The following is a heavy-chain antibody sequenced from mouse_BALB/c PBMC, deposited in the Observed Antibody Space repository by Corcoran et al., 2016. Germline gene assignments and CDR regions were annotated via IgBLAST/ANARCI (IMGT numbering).Heavy chain of an antibody. D-gene: IGHD1-1*01. V-gene: IGHV1-22*01. Sequence: EVQLLQSGPEPVKSGASVRIYSKTSGYTFTEYTMNWVKQRHGKSLDWMGGINPNNGGTSYNQKFKGKATLTVDKSSSTAYMELRSLTSEDSAVYYCSRRDGSSYWYFDVWGAGTTVTVSS. CDR2: INPNNGGT. CDR3: SRRDGSSYWYFDV. J-gene: IGHJ1*01. CDR1: GYTFTEYT.